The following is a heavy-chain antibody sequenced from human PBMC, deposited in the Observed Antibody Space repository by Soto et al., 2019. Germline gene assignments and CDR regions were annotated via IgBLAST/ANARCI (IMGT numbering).Heavy chain of an antibody. J-gene: IGHJ6*03. CDR2: ISYDGSNK. D-gene: IGHD2-15*01. Sequence: QVQLVESGGGVVQPGRSLRLSCAASGFTFSSYGMHWVRQAPGKGLERVAVISYDGSNKYYADSVKGRFTISRDNPKNTLYLQMNSLRAEDTAVYYCAKDSARYCSGGSCYWGLGVYYYYYMDVWGKGTTVTVSS. V-gene: IGHV3-30*18. CDR1: GFTFSSYG. CDR3: AKDSARYCSGGSCYWGLGVYYYYYMDV.